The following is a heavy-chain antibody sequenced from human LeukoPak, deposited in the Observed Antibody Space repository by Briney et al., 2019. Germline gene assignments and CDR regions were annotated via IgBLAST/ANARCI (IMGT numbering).Heavy chain of an antibody. CDR3: ARASATAMVKRAYYFDY. CDR2: IKQDGSEK. J-gene: IGHJ4*02. V-gene: IGHV3-7*01. D-gene: IGHD5-18*01. CDR1: GFTFSSYA. Sequence: GGSLRLSCAASGFTFSSYAMSWVRQAPGKGLEWVANIKQDGSEKYYVDSVKGRFTISRDNAKNSLYLQMNSLRAEDTAVYYCARASATAMVKRAYYFDYWGQGTLVTVSS.